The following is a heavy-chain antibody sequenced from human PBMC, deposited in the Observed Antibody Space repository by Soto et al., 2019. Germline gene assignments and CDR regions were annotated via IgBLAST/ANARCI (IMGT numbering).Heavy chain of an antibody. J-gene: IGHJ6*02. V-gene: IGHV3-33*01. Sequence: QVQLVESGGGVVQPGRSLRLSCAASGFTFSSYGMHWVRQAPGKGLEWVAVIWYDGSNKYYADSVKGRFTISRDNSKNTLYLQMNSLRAEDTAVYYCARDRAIVVVPAAIAGMDVWGQGTTVTGSS. CDR3: ARDRAIVVVPAAIAGMDV. CDR2: IWYDGSNK. D-gene: IGHD2-2*01. CDR1: GFTFSSYG.